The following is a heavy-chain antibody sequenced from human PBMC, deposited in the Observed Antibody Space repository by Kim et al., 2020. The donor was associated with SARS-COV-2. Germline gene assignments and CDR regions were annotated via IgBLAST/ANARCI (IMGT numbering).Heavy chain of an antibody. CDR1: GGSFSGYY. J-gene: IGHJ5*02. V-gene: IGHV4-34*01. CDR3: ASSIAGWLTGVDP. D-gene: IGHD6-6*01. CDR2: INHSGST. Sequence: SETLSLTCAVYGGSFSGYYWSWIRQPPGKGLEWIGEINHSGSTNYNPSLKSRVTISVDTSKNQFSLKLSSVTAADTAVYYCASSIAGWLTGVDPWGQGTLVTVSS.